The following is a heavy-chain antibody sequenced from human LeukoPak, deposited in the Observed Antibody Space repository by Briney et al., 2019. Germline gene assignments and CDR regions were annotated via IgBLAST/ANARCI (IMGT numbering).Heavy chain of an antibody. V-gene: IGHV4-38-2*02. J-gene: IGHJ4*02. CDR3: AAMYTSSHY. Sequence: SETLSLTCTVSGYSISSGFYWGWIRQPPGKGLEWIGSMYHSGTTYYNASLRSQLTMSIDTSKNQFSLKLTSVTAADTALYYCAAMYTSSHYWGQGTLVTVSP. D-gene: IGHD6-6*01. CDR2: MYHSGTT. CDR1: GYSISSGFY.